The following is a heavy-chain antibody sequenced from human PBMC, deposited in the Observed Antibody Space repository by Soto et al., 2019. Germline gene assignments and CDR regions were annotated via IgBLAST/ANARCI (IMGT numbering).Heavy chain of an antibody. V-gene: IGHV1-69*13. CDR2: IIPIFGTA. J-gene: IGHJ5*02. D-gene: IGHD3-22*01. CDR1: GGTFSSYA. CDR3: ARVVVVITGAYNWFDP. Sequence: GASVKVSCKASGGTFSSYAISWVRQAPGQGLEWMGGIIPIFGTANYAQKFQGRVTITADESTSTAYMELSSLRSEDTAVYYCARVVVVITGAYNWFDPWGQGTLVTVSS.